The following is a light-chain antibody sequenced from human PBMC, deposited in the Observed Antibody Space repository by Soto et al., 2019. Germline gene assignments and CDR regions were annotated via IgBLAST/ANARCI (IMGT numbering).Light chain of an antibody. V-gene: IGKV3-15*01. CDR2: GAS. CDR3: QQYNNWWT. Sequence: TQFPGTLSASPGERATLSCRASQSVSSNLAWYQQKPGQAPRLLIYGASTRATGIPARFSGSGSGTEFTLTISSLQSEDFAVYYCQQYNNWWTFGQGTKVDIK. J-gene: IGKJ1*01. CDR1: QSVSSN.